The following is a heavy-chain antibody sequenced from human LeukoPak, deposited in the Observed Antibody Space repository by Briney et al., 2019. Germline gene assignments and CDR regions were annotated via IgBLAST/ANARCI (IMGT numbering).Heavy chain of an antibody. V-gene: IGHV4-38-2*02. Sequence: SETLSLTCTVSGYSISSGYYWGWIRQPPGKGLEWIGSIYHSGSTYYNPSLKSRVTISVDTSKNQFSLKLSSVTAADTAVYYCARVFPAVAGTFNWFDPWGQGTPVTVSS. D-gene: IGHD6-19*01. J-gene: IGHJ5*02. CDR3: ARVFPAVAGTFNWFDP. CDR2: IYHSGST. CDR1: GYSISSGYY.